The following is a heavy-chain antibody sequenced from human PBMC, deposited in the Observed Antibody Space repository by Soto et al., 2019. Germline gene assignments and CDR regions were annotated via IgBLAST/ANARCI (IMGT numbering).Heavy chain of an antibody. CDR2: ISYDGSNK. Sequence: GGSLRLPWAAFGFTFSSYAIHWFRQAPGKGLEWVAVISYDGSNKYYADSVKGRFTISRDNSKNTLYLQMNSLRAEDTAVYYCAVDPAGNVDYWGQGTLVTVSS. CDR1: GFTFSSYA. V-gene: IGHV3-30-3*01. CDR3: AVDPAGNVDY. D-gene: IGHD6-19*01. J-gene: IGHJ4*02.